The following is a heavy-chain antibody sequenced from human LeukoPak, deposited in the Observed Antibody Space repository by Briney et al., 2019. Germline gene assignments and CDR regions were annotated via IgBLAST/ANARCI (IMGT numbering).Heavy chain of an antibody. D-gene: IGHD2-21*02. Sequence: GGSLRLSCAASGFTFSSYAMSWVRQAPGKGLEWVSAISGSGGSTYYADSVKGRFTISRDNSKNTLYLQMNSLRAEDTAVYYCARDGYERRGGDFGASRLDYWGQGTLVTVSS. J-gene: IGHJ4*02. V-gene: IGHV3-23*01. CDR1: GFTFSSYA. CDR2: ISGSGGST. CDR3: ARDGYERRGGDFGASRLDY.